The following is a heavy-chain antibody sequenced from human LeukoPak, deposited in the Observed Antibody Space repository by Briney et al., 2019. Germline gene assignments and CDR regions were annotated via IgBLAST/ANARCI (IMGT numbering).Heavy chain of an antibody. Sequence: ASVKVSCKASGYTFTGYYMHWVRQAPGQGLEWMGWINPSSGGTNYAQKFQGRVTMTRDTSISTAYVELSRLRSDDTAVYYCARGDKWELLYYIDYWGQGTLVTVSS. J-gene: IGHJ4*02. CDR2: INPSSGGT. D-gene: IGHD1-26*01. V-gene: IGHV1-2*02. CDR3: ARGDKWELLYYIDY. CDR1: GYTFTGYY.